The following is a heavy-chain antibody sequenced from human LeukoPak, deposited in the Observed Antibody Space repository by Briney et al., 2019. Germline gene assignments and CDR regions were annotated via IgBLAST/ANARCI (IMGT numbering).Heavy chain of an antibody. J-gene: IGHJ4*02. CDR1: GGSFSGYD. Sequence: SETLSLTCAVYGGSFSGYDWSWIRQPPGKGLEWIGEINHSGSTNYNPSLKSRVTISVDTSKNQFSLKLSSVTAADTAVYYCARFDFWSGYLFDYWGQGTLVTVSS. D-gene: IGHD3-3*01. CDR2: INHSGST. CDR3: ARFDFWSGYLFDY. V-gene: IGHV4-34*01.